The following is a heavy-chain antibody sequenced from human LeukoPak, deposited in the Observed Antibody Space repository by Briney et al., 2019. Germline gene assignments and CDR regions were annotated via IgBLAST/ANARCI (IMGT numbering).Heavy chain of an antibody. D-gene: IGHD4-17*01. J-gene: IGHJ5*02. CDR1: GGSISSYY. CDR3: AREINDYGDYEGNWFDP. CDR2: IYYSGST. V-gene: IGHV4-59*01. Sequence: SETLSLTCTVSGGSISSYYWSWLRQPPGKGLEWIGYIYYSGSTNYNPSLKSRVTISVDTSKNQFSLKLSSVTAADTAVYYCAREINDYGDYEGNWFDPWGQGTLVTVSS.